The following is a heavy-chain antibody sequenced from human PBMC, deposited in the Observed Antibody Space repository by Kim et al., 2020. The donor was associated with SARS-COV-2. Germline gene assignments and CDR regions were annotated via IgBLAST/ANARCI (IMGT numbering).Heavy chain of an antibody. J-gene: IGHJ6*02. CDR3: ATLRLRDGLDV. Sequence: GGSLRLSCAATGFTFSSFAMSWVRQAPGKGLEWVSTIGGSGGRTYYADSVKGRFTISRDNSKNTLYLQMNSLRAEDTAVYYCATLRLRDGLDVWGQGTTVTVSS. CDR2: IGGSGGRT. V-gene: IGHV3-23*01. CDR1: GFTFSSFA.